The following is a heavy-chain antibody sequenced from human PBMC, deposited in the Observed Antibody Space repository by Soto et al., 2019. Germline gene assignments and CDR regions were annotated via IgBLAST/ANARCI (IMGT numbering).Heavy chain of an antibody. CDR1: GGSISSYY. D-gene: IGHD6-19*01. J-gene: IGHJ5*02. V-gene: IGHV4-59*08. Sequence: QVQLQESGPGLVKPSETLSLTCTVSGGSISSYYWSWIRQPPGKGLEWIGYIYYSGSTNYNPSLQSRXXIXAXXAQNPFSLKLSSVTAAATAVYYCASYSQWPGGFDPWGQGTLVTVSS. CDR3: ASYSQWPGGFDP. CDR2: IYYSGST.